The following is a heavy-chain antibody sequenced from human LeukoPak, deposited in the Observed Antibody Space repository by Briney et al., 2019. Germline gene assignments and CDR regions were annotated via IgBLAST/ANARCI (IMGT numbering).Heavy chain of an antibody. D-gene: IGHD6-19*01. V-gene: IGHV1-2*02. CDR1: GYTFTGYY. Sequence: GASVKVSCKASGYTFTGYYMHWLRQAPGQGLEWMGWINPNSGGTNYAQKFQGRVTMTRDTSISTAYMELSRLRSDDTAVYYCAREVIAVHAFDIWGQGTMVTVSS. CDR2: INPNSGGT. CDR3: AREVIAVHAFDI. J-gene: IGHJ3*02.